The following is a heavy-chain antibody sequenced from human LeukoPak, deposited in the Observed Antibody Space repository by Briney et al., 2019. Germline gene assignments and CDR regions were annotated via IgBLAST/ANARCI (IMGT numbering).Heavy chain of an antibody. Sequence: GGSLRLSCAASGFTFSNYAMSWVRQAPGKGLEWVSAIFGSGGSTYYADSVKGRFTISRDNSKNTLFLQMNSLRVEDTALYYCSKWGDYDVLTGYYDSDFWGRGTLVTVSS. J-gene: IGHJ4*02. V-gene: IGHV3-23*01. CDR3: SKWGDYDVLTGYYDSDF. CDR2: IFGSGGST. D-gene: IGHD3-9*01. CDR1: GFTFSNYA.